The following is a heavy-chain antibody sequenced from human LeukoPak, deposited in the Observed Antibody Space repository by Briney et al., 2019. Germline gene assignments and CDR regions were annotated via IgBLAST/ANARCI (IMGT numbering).Heavy chain of an antibody. CDR3: ARVSDRPTYYYGSGSYYDGDY. J-gene: IGHJ4*02. D-gene: IGHD3-10*01. CDR1: GYTFTSYG. Sequence: ASVKVSCKASGYTFTSYGISWVRQAHGQGLEWMGWISAHNGNTNYAQKLQGRVTMTTDTSTSTAYMELRSLRSDDTAVYYCARVSDRPTYYYGSGSYYDGDYWGQGTLVTVSS. V-gene: IGHV1-18*01. CDR2: ISAHNGNT.